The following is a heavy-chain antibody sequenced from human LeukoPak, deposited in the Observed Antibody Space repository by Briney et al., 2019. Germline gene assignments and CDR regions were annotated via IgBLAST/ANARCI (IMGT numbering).Heavy chain of an antibody. CDR1: GYTFTSYG. D-gene: IGHD3-16*02. J-gene: IGHJ4*02. CDR2: ISAYNGNT. Sequence: GASVKVSCKASGYTFTSYGIIWVRQAPGQGLGWMGWISAYNGNTNYAQKLQGRVTMTTDTSTDTAYMELSSLRSEDTAVYYCATLYRSFYYDYWGQGTLVTVSS. V-gene: IGHV1-18*01. CDR3: ATLYRSFYYDY.